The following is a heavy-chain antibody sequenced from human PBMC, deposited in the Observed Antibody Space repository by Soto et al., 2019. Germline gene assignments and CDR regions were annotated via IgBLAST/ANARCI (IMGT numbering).Heavy chain of an antibody. D-gene: IGHD3-10*01. J-gene: IGHJ4*02. V-gene: IGHV1-69*13. CDR1: WGTFSSYA. CDR2: IIPIFGTA. Sequence: GASVKVSCKAFWGTFSSYAISWVRQAPGQRLDWMGGIIPIFGTANYAQKFQGRVTITADESTSTAYMELSSLRSEDTAVYYCARLYYYGSGSYYKGSWFDYWGQGTLVTVSS. CDR3: ARLYYYGSGSYYKGSWFDY.